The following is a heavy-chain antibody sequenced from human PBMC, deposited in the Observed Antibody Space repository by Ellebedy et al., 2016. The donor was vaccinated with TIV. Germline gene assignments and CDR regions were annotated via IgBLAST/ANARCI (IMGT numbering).Heavy chain of an antibody. CDR1: GFSFRSYW. D-gene: IGHD4-17*01. CDR2: IYQDGSDE. CDR3: ARRGSYGDYAVQINSWFDR. V-gene: IGHV3-7*01. J-gene: IGHJ5*02. Sequence: GESLKISCAASGFSFRSYWMSWVRQAPGKGLEWVANIYQDGSDEYYVDSVKGRFTISRGNDNKALFLQMNSLRVEDTAVYYCARRGSYGDYAVQINSWFDRWGRGTLVTVSS.